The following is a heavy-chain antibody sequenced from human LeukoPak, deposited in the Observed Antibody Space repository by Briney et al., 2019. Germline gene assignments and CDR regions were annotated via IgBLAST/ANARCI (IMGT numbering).Heavy chain of an antibody. J-gene: IGHJ4*02. V-gene: IGHV3-33*01. CDR2: IWYDGSNK. CDR3: ARPLFNYDSSGLTY. D-gene: IGHD3-22*01. Sequence: GRSLRLSCAASGFTFSNYGMHWVRQAPGKGLEWVALIWYDGSNKYYADSVKGRFTISRDNSKNTLYLQMNSLRAEDTALYYCARPLFNYDSSGLTYWGQGTLVTVSS. CDR1: GFTFSNYG.